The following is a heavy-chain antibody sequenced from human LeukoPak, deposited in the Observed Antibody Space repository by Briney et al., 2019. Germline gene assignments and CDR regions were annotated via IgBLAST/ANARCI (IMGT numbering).Heavy chain of an antibody. CDR2: INHSGST. D-gene: IGHD1/OR15-1a*01. V-gene: IGHV4-34*01. CDR3: ARRDQQYNFDY. Sequence: SSETLSLTCAVYGVSFSGYYWSWIRQPPGKGLEWIGEINHSGSTNYNPSLKSRVTISVDTSKNQFSLKLSSVTAADTAVYYCARRDQQYNFDYWGQGTLVTVSS. CDR1: GVSFSGYY. J-gene: IGHJ4*02.